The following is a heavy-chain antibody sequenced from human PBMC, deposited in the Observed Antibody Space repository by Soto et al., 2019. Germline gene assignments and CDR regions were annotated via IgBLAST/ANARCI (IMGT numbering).Heavy chain of an antibody. Sequence: QVQVVQSGAEVKKPGSSVEVSCKASGGSFNNYGISWVRQAPGQGLEWMGGIIPVFGTPHYAQKFQDRVTITADESTSTVYMEVSSLTSEDTAVYYCARGDATKIVVTTYYGLDVWGQGTTVTVSS. J-gene: IGHJ6*02. V-gene: IGHV1-69*12. CDR2: IIPVFGTP. CDR3: ARGDATKIVVTTYYGLDV. CDR1: GGSFNNYG. D-gene: IGHD3-22*01.